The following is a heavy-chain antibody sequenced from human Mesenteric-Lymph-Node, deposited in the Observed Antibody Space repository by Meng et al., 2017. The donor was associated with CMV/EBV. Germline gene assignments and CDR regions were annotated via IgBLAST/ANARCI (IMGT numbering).Heavy chain of an antibody. CDR2: IQYSEST. CDR1: GGSVSNVNYF. CDR3: VRGVSPTEWPLEK. D-gene: IGHD3-3*01. J-gene: IGHJ4*02. V-gene: IGHV4-61*01. Sequence: SETLSLTCTVSGGSVSNVNYFWSWIRQSPGTGLEWLGYIQYSESTKYNPSLESRVTMSLDRSWNQFSLRLSSVTAADTAVYFCVRGVSPTEWPLEKWGQGTLVTVSS.